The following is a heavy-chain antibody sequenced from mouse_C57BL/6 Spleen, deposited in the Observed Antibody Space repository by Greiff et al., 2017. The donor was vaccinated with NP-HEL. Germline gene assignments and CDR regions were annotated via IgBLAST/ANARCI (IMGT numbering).Heavy chain of an antibody. D-gene: IGHD1-1*01. CDR2: ISYSGST. J-gene: IGHJ3*01. CDR1: GYSITSGYD. CDR3: ARGGSNRWFAY. Sequence: EVKLVESGPGMVKPSQSLSLTCTVTGYSITSGYDWHWIRHFPGNKLEWMGYISYSGSTNYNPSLKSRISITHDTSKNHFFLKLNSVTTEDTATYYCARGGSNRWFAYWGQGTLVTVSA. V-gene: IGHV3-1*01.